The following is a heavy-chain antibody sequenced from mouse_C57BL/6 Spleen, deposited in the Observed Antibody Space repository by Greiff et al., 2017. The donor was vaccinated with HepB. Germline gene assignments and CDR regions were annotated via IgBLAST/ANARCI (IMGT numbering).Heavy chain of an antibody. Sequence: VQLKQSGPELVKPGASVKIPCKASGYTFTDYNMDWVKQSHGKSLEWIGDINPNNGGTIYNQKFKGKATLTVDKSSSTAYMELRSLTSEDTAVYYCARERYDYDGFDYWGQGTTLTVSS. V-gene: IGHV1-18*01. J-gene: IGHJ2*01. CDR3: ARERYDYDGFDY. D-gene: IGHD2-4*01. CDR2: INPNNGGT. CDR1: GYTFTDYN.